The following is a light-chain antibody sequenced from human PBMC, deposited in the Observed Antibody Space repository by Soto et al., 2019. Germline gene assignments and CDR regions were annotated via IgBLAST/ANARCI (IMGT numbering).Light chain of an antibody. CDR2: YTS. CDR3: QQYGTTPYT. Sequence: EIVMTQSPATMSMSPGERTTLSCRASQTISTNLAWFQHKPGQAPRLLIYYTSTRATGFPARFRGSGSGTDFTLTISRLEPEDFAIYYCQQYGTTPYTFGQGTRLEIK. J-gene: IGKJ5*01. V-gene: IGKV3-15*01. CDR1: QTISTN.